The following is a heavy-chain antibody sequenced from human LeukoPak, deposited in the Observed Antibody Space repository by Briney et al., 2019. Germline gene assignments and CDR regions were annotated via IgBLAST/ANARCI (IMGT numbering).Heavy chain of an antibody. CDR2: ISGSGDTT. V-gene: IGHV3-23*01. D-gene: IGHD3-10*01. CDR3: AKDHFGSAVTGLFDY. CDR1: GFTFHRYA. J-gene: IGHJ4*02. Sequence: GGSLRLSCAASGFTFHRYAMSWVRQAPGRGLEWVSAISGSGDTTYYADTVKGRLTISRDNSKNTLYLQMNSLRAEDTAIYYCAKDHFGSAVTGLFDYWGQGTLVTVSS.